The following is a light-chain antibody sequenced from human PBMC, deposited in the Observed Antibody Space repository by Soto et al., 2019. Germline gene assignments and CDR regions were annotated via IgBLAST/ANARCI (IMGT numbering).Light chain of an antibody. CDR2: DVT. CDR3: CSYAGSYSWV. V-gene: IGLV2-11*01. J-gene: IGLJ3*02. CDR1: RSNVGGYSY. Sequence: QSALTQPRSVSGSPGQSVTISCTGTRSNVGGYSYVSWYQQHPGIAPQLIIYDVTKRPSGVPDRFSGSKSGNTASLTISGLQAEDEADYYCCSYAGSYSWVFGGGTKVTVL.